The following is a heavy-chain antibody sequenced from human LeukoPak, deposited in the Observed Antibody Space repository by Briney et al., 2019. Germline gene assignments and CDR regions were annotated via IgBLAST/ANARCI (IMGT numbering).Heavy chain of an antibody. D-gene: IGHD3-10*01. CDR2: IGGNGGTT. J-gene: IGHJ4*02. CDR3: AKEQGWFGECSTY. Sequence: GGSLRLSCAASGFTFSSYAMSWVRQAPGKGREWVSAIGGNGGTTYYAESVKGRFTISRDNSKNTLYLQMDSLRADDTALYYCAKEQGWFGECSTYWGQGTLVTVSS. V-gene: IGHV3-23*01. CDR1: GFTFSSYA.